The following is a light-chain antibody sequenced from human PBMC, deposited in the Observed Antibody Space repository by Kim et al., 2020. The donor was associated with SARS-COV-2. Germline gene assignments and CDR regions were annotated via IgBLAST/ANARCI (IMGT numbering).Light chain of an antibody. CDR1: ASDIGSFP. CDR3: AAWDDSLYGRV. CDR2: GDD. Sequence: GQRVTISCSGSASDIGSFPESCYRQVPGTAPKLLIYGDDQRPSGGPDRFSGSKSGTSASLAISGLQSEDEADYFCAAWDDSLYGRVFGGGTQLTVL. V-gene: IGLV1-44*01. J-gene: IGLJ3*02.